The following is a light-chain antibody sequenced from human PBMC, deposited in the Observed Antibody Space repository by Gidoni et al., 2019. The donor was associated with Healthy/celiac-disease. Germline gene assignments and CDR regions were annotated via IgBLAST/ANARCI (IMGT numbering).Light chain of an antibody. V-gene: IGLV2-23*02. CDR2: EVS. CDR1: SSEVGSYNL. Sequence: QSALTQPASVSGSPGQSITISCTGTSSEVGSYNLVSWYQQHPGKATKLMIYEVSKRPSGVSNRFSGSKSGNTASLTISGLQAEDEADYYCCSYAGSSTFVFGTGTKVTVL. CDR3: CSYAGSSTFV. J-gene: IGLJ1*01.